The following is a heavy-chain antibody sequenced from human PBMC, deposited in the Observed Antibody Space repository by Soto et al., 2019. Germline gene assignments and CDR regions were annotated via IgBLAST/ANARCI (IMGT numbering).Heavy chain of an antibody. Sequence: SETLSLTCAVSGGSISSSNWWSWVRQPPGKGLEWIGEIYHSGSTNYNPSLKSRVTISVDKSKNKFSLKLSSVTAADTAVYYCAREGHCSSTTCSSCFDPWRQRNRGVVSS. D-gene: IGHD2-2*01. CDR1: GGSISSSNW. CDR3: AREGHCSSTTCSSCFDP. V-gene: IGHV4-4*02. CDR2: IYHSGST. J-gene: IGHJ5*02.